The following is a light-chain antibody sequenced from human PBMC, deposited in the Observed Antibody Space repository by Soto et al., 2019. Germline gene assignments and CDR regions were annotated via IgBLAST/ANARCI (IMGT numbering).Light chain of an antibody. CDR3: SSYSTSFFYV. CDR1: SSDVGGYNY. CDR2: EVS. Sequence: QSVLTQPASVSGSPGQSVTISCTGTSSDVGGYNYVSWYQQHPGKGPKLMIYEVSNRPSGVSNRFSGSKSGNTATLTISGLQAEDEADYYCSSYSTSFFYVFGAGTKVTVL. J-gene: IGLJ1*01. V-gene: IGLV2-14*03.